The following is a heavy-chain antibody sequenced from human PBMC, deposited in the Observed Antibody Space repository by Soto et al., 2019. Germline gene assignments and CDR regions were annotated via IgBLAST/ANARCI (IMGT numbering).Heavy chain of an antibody. V-gene: IGHV1-18*01. CDR3: ARGGHDFWSGFTNWFDP. CDR1: GYTFTSYG. CDR2: ISAYNGNT. D-gene: IGHD3-3*01. Sequence: ASVKVSCKASGYTFTSYGISWVRQAPGQGLEWMGWISAYNGNTNYAQKLQGRVTMTTDTSTSTAYMELRSLRSDDTAVYYCARGGHDFWSGFTNWFDPWGQGTLVTVSS. J-gene: IGHJ5*02.